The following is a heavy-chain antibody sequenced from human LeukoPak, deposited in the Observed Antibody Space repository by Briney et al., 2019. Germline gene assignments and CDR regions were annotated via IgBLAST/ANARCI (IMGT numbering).Heavy chain of an antibody. D-gene: IGHD2-15*01. V-gene: IGHV5-51*01. CDR1: GYSFTSYW. CDR3: ARHGVDCSGGSCYSVDY. J-gene: IGHJ4*02. Sequence: GESLKISCNGSGYSFTSYWIGWVRQMPGKGLEWMGIIYPGDSDTRYSPSFQGQVTISADKSISTAYLQWSSLKASDTAMYYCARHGVDCSGGSCYSVDYWGQGTLVTVSS. CDR2: IYPGDSDT.